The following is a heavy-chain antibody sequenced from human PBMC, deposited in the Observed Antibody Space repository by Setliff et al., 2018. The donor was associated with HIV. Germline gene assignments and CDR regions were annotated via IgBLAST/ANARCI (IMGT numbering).Heavy chain of an antibody. CDR3: TRGDMVRGALSDY. J-gene: IGHJ4*02. V-gene: IGHV3-49*04. CDR2: IRSKAYGGTT. D-gene: IGHD3-10*01. Sequence: PGESLKISCTTSGFSFGNYAMSWVRQAPGKGPEWVGFIRSKAYGGTTEYAASVKGRFTISRDDSKSIAYLQMNSLKTEDTAVYYCTRGDMVRGALSDYWGQGTLVTVSS. CDR1: GFSFGNYA.